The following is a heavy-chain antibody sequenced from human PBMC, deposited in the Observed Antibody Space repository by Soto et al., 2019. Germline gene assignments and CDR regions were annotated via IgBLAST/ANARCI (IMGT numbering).Heavy chain of an antibody. CDR3: ANGVDTSMGYWYFDL. D-gene: IGHD5-18*01. CDR1: GFTFSNYA. J-gene: IGHJ2*01. V-gene: IGHV3-23*01. Sequence: EVQLLESGGGLVQPGGSLRLSCAASGFTFSNYAMSWVRQAPGKGLEWVSGISGSGHTYYADSVKGRFTISRDNSKNTLYLKMNSLRAEDTAVYYCANGVDTSMGYWYFDLWGRGTLVIVSS. CDR2: ISGSGHT.